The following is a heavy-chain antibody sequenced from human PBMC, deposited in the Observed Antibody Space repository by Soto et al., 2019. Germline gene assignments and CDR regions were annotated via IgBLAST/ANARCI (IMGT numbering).Heavy chain of an antibody. Sequence: GSLRLSCAASGFTFSSYGMHWVRQAPGKGLEWVTAIWYDGSKNSYADSVKGRFTISRDNSKNTLYLQMNSLRAQDTAVYYCARYRYYDSTGYSYVDYWGQGTLVTVSS. CDR3: ARYRYYDSTGYSYVDY. CDR2: IWYDGSKN. CDR1: GFTFSSYG. D-gene: IGHD3-22*01. V-gene: IGHV3-33*01. J-gene: IGHJ4*02.